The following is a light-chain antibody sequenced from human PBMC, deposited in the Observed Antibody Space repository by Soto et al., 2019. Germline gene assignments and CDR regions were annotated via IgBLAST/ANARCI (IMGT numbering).Light chain of an antibody. CDR2: GAS. J-gene: IGKJ1*01. Sequence: DIVMTHSPTHLSVSPGYPATLSCRASQSVSSDLAWYQQKPGQAPRLLIYGASTRATGIPARFSGSGSGTEFTLTISSLQSEDFAVYYCQQYNNWLRTFGQGTKVDIK. CDR3: QQYNNWLRT. CDR1: QSVSSD. V-gene: IGKV3-15*01.